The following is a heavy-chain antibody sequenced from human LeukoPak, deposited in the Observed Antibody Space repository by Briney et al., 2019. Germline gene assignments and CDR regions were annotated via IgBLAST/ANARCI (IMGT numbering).Heavy chain of an antibody. Sequence: SETLSLTCAVYGGSFSGYYWSWIRQPPGKGLEWIGEINHSGSTNYNPSLKSRVTISVDTSKNQFSLKLSSVTAADTAVYYCARQGVLKWLLLCGYYFDYWGQGTLVTVSS. CDR1: GGSFSGYY. D-gene: IGHD3-22*01. J-gene: IGHJ4*02. CDR2: INHSGST. V-gene: IGHV4-34*01. CDR3: ARQGVLKWLLLCGYYFDY.